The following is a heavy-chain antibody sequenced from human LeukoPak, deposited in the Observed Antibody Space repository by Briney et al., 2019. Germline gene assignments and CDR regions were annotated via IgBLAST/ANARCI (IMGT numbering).Heavy chain of an antibody. CDR3: AKVSYYGSGSEWFDP. CDR1: GGSISSYY. D-gene: IGHD3-10*01. CDR2: IYTSGST. V-gene: IGHV4-4*07. Sequence: SETLSLTCTVSGGSISSYYWSWIRQPAGKGLEWIGRIYTSGSTNYNPSLKSRVTMSVDTSKNQFSLKLSSVTAADTAVYYCAKVSYYGSGSEWFDPWGQGTLVTVSS. J-gene: IGHJ5*02.